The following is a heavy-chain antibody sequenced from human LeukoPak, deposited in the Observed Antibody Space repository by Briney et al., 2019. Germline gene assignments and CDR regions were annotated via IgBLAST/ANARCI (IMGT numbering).Heavy chain of an antibody. V-gene: IGHV1-69*05. CDR3: ARGGVGAPTAIFDY. Sequence: SVKVSCKASGGTFSSYAISWVRQASGQGLEWMGGIIPIFGTANYAQKFQGRVTITTDESTSTAYMELSSLRSEDTAVYYCARGGVGAPTAIFDYWGQGTLVTVSS. CDR2: IIPIFGTA. D-gene: IGHD1-26*01. CDR1: GGTFSSYA. J-gene: IGHJ4*02.